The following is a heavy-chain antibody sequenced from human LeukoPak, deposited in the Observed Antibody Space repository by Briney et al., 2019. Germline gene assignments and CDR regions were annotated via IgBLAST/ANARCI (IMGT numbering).Heavy chain of an antibody. CDR3: AKGNYFDY. CDR1: GLTLSDYA. Sequence: GGSLRLSCAASGLTLSDYAMTWVRQAPGKGLEWVSVISGSGGNTYYADSVKGRFTISRDNSKNTLNLQMNSLRAEDTAVYYCAKGNYFDYWGQGTLVTVSS. CDR2: ISGSGGNT. J-gene: IGHJ4*02. V-gene: IGHV3-23*01.